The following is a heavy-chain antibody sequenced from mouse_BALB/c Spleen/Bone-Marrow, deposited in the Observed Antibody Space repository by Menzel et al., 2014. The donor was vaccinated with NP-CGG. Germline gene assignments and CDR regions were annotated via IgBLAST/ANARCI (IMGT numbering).Heavy chain of an antibody. CDR3: TRGVYYDYDEGAMDS. CDR2: INPYNDGT. CDR1: GYTFTSYV. J-gene: IGHJ4*01. D-gene: IGHD2-4*01. Sequence: VQLKQSGPELVKPGASVKMSCKASGYTFTSYVMHWVKQKPGQGLEWIGYINPYNDGTKYNEKFKGKATLTSDKSSRTAYMELSSMTSEDSAVYYCTRGVYYDYDEGAMDSWGQGSSVTDSS. V-gene: IGHV1-14*01.